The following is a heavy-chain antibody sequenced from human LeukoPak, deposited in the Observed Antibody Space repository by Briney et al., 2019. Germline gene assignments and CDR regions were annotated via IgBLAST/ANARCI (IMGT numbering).Heavy chain of an antibody. D-gene: IGHD3-22*01. CDR3: ARGGLLHRNWFDL. V-gene: IGHV3-23*01. CDR2: ISGSGGCT. J-gene: IGHJ5*02. Sequence: PGGSLRLSCAASGFTFSSYAMSWVRQAPGKGLEWVSAISGSGGCTYYADPVKGRFTISRDNPKNTLYLQMNSLRAEDTAFYYCARGGLLHRNWFDLWGQGTLVTVSS. CDR1: GFTFSSYA.